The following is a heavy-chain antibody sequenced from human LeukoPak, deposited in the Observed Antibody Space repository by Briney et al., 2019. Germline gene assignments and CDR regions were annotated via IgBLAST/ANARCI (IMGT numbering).Heavy chain of an antibody. CDR2: ISSSGNTI. D-gene: IGHD1-20*01. CDR1: AFIFSGHW. J-gene: IGHJ4*02. Sequence: GGSLRLSCEGSAFIFSGHWMNWVRQTPGKGLEWVSYISSSGNTIYYADSVKGRFTISRDNAKNSLYLQMNSLRAEDTAVYYCARRRYNWNAIDYWGQGTLVTVSS. CDR3: ARRRYNWNAIDY. V-gene: IGHV3-48*04.